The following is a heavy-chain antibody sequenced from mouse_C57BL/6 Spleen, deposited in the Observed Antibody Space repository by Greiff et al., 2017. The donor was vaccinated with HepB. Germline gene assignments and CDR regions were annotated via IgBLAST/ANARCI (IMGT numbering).Heavy chain of an antibody. V-gene: IGHV7-3*01. CDR2: IRNKANGYTT. J-gene: IGHJ4*01. Sequence: EVKLQESGGGLVQPGGSLSLSCAASGYTFTDYYMSWVRQPPGKALEWLGFIRNKANGYTTEYSASVKGRITISRDNSQSILYLQMNALRAEDSAAYYCARSTTLYYYAMDYWGQGTSVTVSS. CDR3: ARSTTLYYYAMDY. D-gene: IGHD5-5*01. CDR1: GYTFTDYY.